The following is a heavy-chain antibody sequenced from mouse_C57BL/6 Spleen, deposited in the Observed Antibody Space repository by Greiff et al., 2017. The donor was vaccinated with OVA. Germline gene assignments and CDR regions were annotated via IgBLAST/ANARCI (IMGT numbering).Heavy chain of an antibody. D-gene: IGHD2-1*01. V-gene: IGHV1-50*01. CDR2: IDPSDSYT. J-gene: IGHJ3*01. Sequence: QVQLQQPGAELVKPGASVKLSCKASGYTFTSYWMQWVKQRPGQGLEWIGEIDPSDSYTNYNQKFKGKATLTVDTSSSTAYMQLSSLTSEDSAVYYCARVGGGNYEGFAYWGQGTLVTVSA. CDR3: ARVGGGNYEGFAY. CDR1: GYTFTSYW.